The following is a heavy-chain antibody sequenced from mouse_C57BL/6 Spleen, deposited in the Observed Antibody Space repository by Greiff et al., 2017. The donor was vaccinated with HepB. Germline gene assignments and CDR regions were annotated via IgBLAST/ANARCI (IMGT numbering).Heavy chain of an antibody. Sequence: LVESGPGLVKPSQSLSLTCSVTGYSITSGYYWNWIRQFPGNKLEWMGYISYDGSNNYNPSLKNRISITRDTSKNQFFLKLNSVTTEDTATYYCARDGWLLPHYYAMDYWGQGTSVTVSS. D-gene: IGHD2-3*01. CDR1: GYSITSGYY. CDR2: ISYDGSN. J-gene: IGHJ4*01. V-gene: IGHV3-6*01. CDR3: ARDGWLLPHYYAMDY.